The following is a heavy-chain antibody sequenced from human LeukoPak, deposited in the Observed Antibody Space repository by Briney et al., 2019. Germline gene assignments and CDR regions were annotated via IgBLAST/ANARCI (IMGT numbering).Heavy chain of an antibody. Sequence: ASVKVSCKASGYTFTGYYMHWVRQAPGQGLEWMGWINPNSGGTNYAQKFQGRVTMTRDTSISTAYMELSRLRSDDTAVYYCARDRKAIAPPTKGYWFDPWGQGTLVTVSS. J-gene: IGHJ5*02. V-gene: IGHV1-2*02. CDR3: ARDRKAIAPPTKGYWFDP. CDR1: GYTFTGYY. D-gene: IGHD6-13*01. CDR2: INPNSGGT.